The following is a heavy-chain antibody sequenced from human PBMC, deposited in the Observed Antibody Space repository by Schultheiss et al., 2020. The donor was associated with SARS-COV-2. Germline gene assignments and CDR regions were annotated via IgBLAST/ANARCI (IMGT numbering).Heavy chain of an antibody. Sequence: GESLKISCAASGFTFSSYEMNWVRQAPGKGLEWVSYISSSSSYIYYADSVKGRFTISRDNAKNSLYLQMNSLRAEDTAVYYCTAPYYEYDYWGQGTLVTVSS. D-gene: IGHD3-3*01. V-gene: IGHV3-21*05. CDR2: ISSSSSYI. CDR3: TAPYYEYDY. CDR1: GFTFSSYE. J-gene: IGHJ4*02.